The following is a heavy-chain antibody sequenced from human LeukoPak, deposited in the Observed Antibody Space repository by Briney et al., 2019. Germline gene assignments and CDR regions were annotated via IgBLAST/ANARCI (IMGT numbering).Heavy chain of an antibody. V-gene: IGHV4-4*07. Sequence: SETLSLTCTVSGGSISSYYWSWIRQPAGKGLDWIGRIYTSGSTNYNPSLKSRVTISVDTSKNQFSLKLSSVTAADTAVYYCARGSWNYVWFDPWGQGTLVTVSS. CDR3: ARGSWNYVWFDP. D-gene: IGHD1-7*01. CDR1: GGSISSYY. J-gene: IGHJ5*02. CDR2: IYTSGST.